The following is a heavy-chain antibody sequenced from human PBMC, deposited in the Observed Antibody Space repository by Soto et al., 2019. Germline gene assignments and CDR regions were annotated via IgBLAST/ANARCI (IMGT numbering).Heavy chain of an antibody. CDR2: ISAYNGNT. CDR1: GYTFTTYG. CDR3: ARDIRGVVISSGWP. Sequence: ASVKVSCKASGYTFTTYGISWVRQAPGQGLEWMGWISAYNGNTNYAQKLQDRVTMTTDTSTSTAYMELRSLRSDDTAMYYCARDIRGVVISSGWPWGQGTLVTVYS. D-gene: IGHD6-19*01. V-gene: IGHV1-18*01. J-gene: IGHJ5*02.